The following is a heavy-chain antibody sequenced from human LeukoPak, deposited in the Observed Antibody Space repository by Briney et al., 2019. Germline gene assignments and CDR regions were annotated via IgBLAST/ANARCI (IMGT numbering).Heavy chain of an antibody. CDR2: IWYDGSNK. V-gene: IGHV3-33*01. D-gene: IGHD1-26*01. CDR3: AREGEASYYNDY. Sequence: GGSLRLSCAASGFTFSSYGMHWVRQAPGKGLEGVAVIWYDGSNKYYADFVKGRFTISRDNSKTTLYLQMNSLRAEERAVYSCAREGEASYYNDYCGQGTLVTVSS. CDR1: GFTFSSYG. J-gene: IGHJ4*02.